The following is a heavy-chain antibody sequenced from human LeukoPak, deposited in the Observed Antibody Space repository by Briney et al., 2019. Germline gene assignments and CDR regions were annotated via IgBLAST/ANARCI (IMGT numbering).Heavy chain of an antibody. J-gene: IGHJ5*02. Sequence: SETLSLTCSVSGGSISSGDYYWSWIRQPPGKGLEGIGYIYYSGSTYYNPSLKSRVTISVDTSKNQFSLKLSSVTAADTAVYYCARVNDFWSGYVFDPWGQGTLVTVSS. CDR3: ARVNDFWSGYVFDP. CDR1: GGSISSGDYY. D-gene: IGHD3-3*01. CDR2: IYYSGST. V-gene: IGHV4-30-4*08.